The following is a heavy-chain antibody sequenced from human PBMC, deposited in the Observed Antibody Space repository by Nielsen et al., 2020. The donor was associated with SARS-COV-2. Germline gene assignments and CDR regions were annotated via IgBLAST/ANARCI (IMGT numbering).Heavy chain of an antibody. CDR3: AREKGYYASLFYYGLDV. J-gene: IGHJ6*02. D-gene: IGHD3-22*01. Sequence: SETLSLTCTVSGGSISSDGSCWSWIRQHPGKGLEWIGYIYHTGSTHYNPSLKSRVILSVDTSKNQFSLNLTSVTAADTAVYFCAREKGYYASLFYYGLDVWGPGTPVTVSS. CDR2: IYHTGST. V-gene: IGHV4-31*03. CDR1: GGSISSDGSC.